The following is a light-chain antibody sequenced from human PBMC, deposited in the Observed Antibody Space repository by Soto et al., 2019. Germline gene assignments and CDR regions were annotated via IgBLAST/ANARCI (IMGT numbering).Light chain of an antibody. CDR2: RNN. CDR3: AAWDDSLSAPWV. V-gene: IGLV1-47*01. Sequence: QSVLTQPPSASGTPGQRVTISCSGSSSNIGSNYVYWYQQLPGTAPKLLIYRNNQRPSGVPDRFSGSKSGTSASLAISGLRSEDEADYYCAAWDDSLSAPWVFSGGTKLTVL. J-gene: IGLJ3*02. CDR1: SSNIGSNY.